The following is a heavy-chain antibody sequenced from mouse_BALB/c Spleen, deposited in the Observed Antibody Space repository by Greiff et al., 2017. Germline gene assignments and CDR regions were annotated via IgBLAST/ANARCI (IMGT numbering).Heavy chain of an antibody. CDR3: ARTSYGNYGWYFDV. J-gene: IGHJ1*01. CDR1: GFSLSTSGMS. D-gene: IGHD2-10*01. CDR2: IWWNDDK. Sequence: QVTLKVSGPGILQPSQTLSLTCSFSGFSLSTSGMSVGWIRQPSGKGLEWLAHIWWNDDKYYNPALKSRLTISKDTSNNQVFLKIASVVTADTATYYCARTSYGNYGWYFDVWGAGTTVTVSS. V-gene: IGHV8-8*01.